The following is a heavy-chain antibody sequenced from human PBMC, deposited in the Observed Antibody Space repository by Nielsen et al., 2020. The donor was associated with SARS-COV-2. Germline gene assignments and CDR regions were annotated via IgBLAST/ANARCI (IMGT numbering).Heavy chain of an antibody. CDR2: ISYDGSNK. J-gene: IGHJ4*02. CDR3: AREFTWSPNFDY. D-gene: IGHD2-8*01. CDR1: GFTFSSYG. Sequence: GESLKISCAASGFTFSSYGMHWVRQAPGKGLEWVAVISYDGSNKYYADSVKGRFTISRDNSKNTLYLQMNSLRAEDTAVYYCAREFTWSPNFDYWGQGTLVTVSS. V-gene: IGHV3-30*03.